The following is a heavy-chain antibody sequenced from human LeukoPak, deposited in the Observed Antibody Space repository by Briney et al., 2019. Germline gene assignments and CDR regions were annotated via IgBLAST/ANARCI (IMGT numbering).Heavy chain of an antibody. CDR3: SRENGAFSPFGY. D-gene: IGHD2-8*01. J-gene: IGHJ4*02. Sequence: SVTLSLTCGVPGGSISNTNWWSWVRQPPGHGLEWMGEISLTRLTNYNPSLESRVSVSPDKSKNQLSLNLTSATAADTAVYYCSRENGAFSPFGYWGQGTLVTVPS. CDR1: GGSISNTNW. CDR2: ISLTRLT. V-gene: IGHV4-4*02.